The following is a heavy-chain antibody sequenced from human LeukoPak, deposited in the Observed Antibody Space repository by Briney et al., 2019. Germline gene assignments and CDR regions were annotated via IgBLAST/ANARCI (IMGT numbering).Heavy chain of an antibody. V-gene: IGHV1-69*04. CDR2: IIPILGIA. J-gene: IGHJ4*02. CDR1: GGTFSSYA. Sequence: SVKVSCKASGGTFSSYAISWVRQAPGQGLEWMGRIIPILGIANYAQKFQGRVTITADKSTSTAYMELSSLRSEDTAVYYCARGSAVAGTGPTDYWGQGTLVTVSS. D-gene: IGHD6-19*01. CDR3: ARGSAVAGTGPTDY.